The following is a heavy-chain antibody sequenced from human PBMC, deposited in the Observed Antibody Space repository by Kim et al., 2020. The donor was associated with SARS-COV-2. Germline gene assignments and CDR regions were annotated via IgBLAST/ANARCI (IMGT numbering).Heavy chain of an antibody. V-gene: IGHV1-69*13. J-gene: IGHJ6*02. CDR2: IIPIFGTA. CDR1: GGTFSSYA. CDR3: ASDDYGDKHHYYYGMDV. Sequence: SVKVSCKASGGTFSSYAISWVRQAPGQGLEWMGGIIPIFGTANYAQKFQGRVTITADESTSTAYMELSSLGSEDTAVYYCASDDYGDKHHYYYGMDVWGQGTTVTVSS. D-gene: IGHD4-17*01.